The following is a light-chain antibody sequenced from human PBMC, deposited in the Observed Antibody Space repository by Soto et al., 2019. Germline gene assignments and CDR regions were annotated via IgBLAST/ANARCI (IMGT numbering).Light chain of an antibody. CDR2: DAS. J-gene: IGKJ1*01. CDR3: QQYGSPPWT. Sequence: EIVLTQSPATRSLSPGERATLSCRASQSVSSYLAWYQQKPGQAPRLLIYDASNRATGIPDRFSGSGSGTDFTLTISRLEPEDFAVYYCQQYGSPPWTFGQGTKVDIK. V-gene: IGKV3-20*01. CDR1: QSVSSY.